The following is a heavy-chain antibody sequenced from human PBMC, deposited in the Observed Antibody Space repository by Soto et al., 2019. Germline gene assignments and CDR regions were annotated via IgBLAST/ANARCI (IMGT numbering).Heavy chain of an antibody. Sequence: QLQLQESGPGLVKPSETLSLTCTVSGGSISSSSYYWGWIRQPPGKGLEWIGSIYYTGSTYYNPSLKSRVTISAYTSKNQFSLKLTSLTAADTAVYYCARAPAAGTGVDFDYWGQGTLVTVSS. CDR3: ARAPAAGTGVDFDY. CDR2: IYYTGST. D-gene: IGHD6-13*01. V-gene: IGHV4-39*01. CDR1: GGSISSSSYY. J-gene: IGHJ4*02.